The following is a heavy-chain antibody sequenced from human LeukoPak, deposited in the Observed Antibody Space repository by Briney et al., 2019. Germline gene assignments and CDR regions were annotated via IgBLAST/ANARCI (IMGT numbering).Heavy chain of an antibody. CDR1: GVTFSSYG. J-gene: IGHJ4*02. CDR2: ISGSGGAT. Sequence: GGALRLSCGTSGVTFSSYGMSWVRQAPGEGLEWGSIISGSGGATYYADSVKGRFTISRDNSKNTLYLQMNSLRAEDTAVYHCAKRVSTSGVYLAPDFDYWGQGNLVTVSS. CDR3: AKRVSTSGVYLAPDFDY. V-gene: IGHV3-23*01. D-gene: IGHD6-13*01.